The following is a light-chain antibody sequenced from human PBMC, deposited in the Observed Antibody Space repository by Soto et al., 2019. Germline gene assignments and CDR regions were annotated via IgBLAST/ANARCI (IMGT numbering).Light chain of an antibody. CDR2: EVS. Sequence: QSVLTQPPSASGSPGQSVTISCTGTSSDVGSYDYVSWYQQHPGKAPKLMIYEVSKRPSGVPDRFSGSKSGNTASLTVSGLQAEDEADYYCISYAGSSNVFGTGTKLIVL. J-gene: IGLJ1*01. CDR3: ISYAGSSNV. V-gene: IGLV2-8*01. CDR1: SSDVGSYDY.